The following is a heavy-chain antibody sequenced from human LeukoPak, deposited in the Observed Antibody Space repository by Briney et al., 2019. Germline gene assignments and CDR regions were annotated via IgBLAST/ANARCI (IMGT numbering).Heavy chain of an antibody. CDR3: AGLAGYSSSWYEPEHEY. V-gene: IGHV1-69*01. CDR2: IIPIFGTA. J-gene: IGHJ4*02. CDR1: GGTFSSYA. D-gene: IGHD6-13*01. Sequence: AASVKVSCKASGGTFSSYAISWVRQAPGQGLEWMGGIIPIFGTANYAQKFQGRVTITADESTSTAYMELSSLRSEDTAVYYCAGLAGYSSSWYEPEHEYWGQGTLVTVSS.